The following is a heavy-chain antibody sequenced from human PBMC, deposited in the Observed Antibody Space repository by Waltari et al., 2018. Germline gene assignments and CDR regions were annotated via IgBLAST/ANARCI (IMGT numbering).Heavy chain of an antibody. CDR3: VRLEDCSGPGGNCYSGDSFALDV. Sequence: QVQLQQWGAGQLQPSETLSLTCAVYGGSSRGYYWGWTRQPPGKGLEWIGEINHAGNRNYNPSLRSRVTMLIDTSRSQFSLKVNSVTAADTAVYYCVRLEDCSGPGGNCYSGDSFALDVWGQGTTVTVSS. CDR2: INHAGNR. V-gene: IGHV4-34*02. J-gene: IGHJ6*02. CDR1: GGSSRGYY. D-gene: IGHD2-15*01.